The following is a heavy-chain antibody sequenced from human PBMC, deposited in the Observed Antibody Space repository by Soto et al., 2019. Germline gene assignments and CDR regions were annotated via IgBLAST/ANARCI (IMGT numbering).Heavy chain of an antibody. J-gene: IGHJ4*02. CDR1: GITFRTRA. CDR3: ASGSSDSYPGSRIFEF. CDR2: ITDSGGDS. V-gene: IGHV3-23*01. Sequence: GWSLRLSCVASGITFRTRAMNWVRQAPGEGLEWVSVITDSGGDSKYADSVRGRFTISRDNSKNTLYLQMNSLRAGDSAVYYCASGSSDSYPGSRIFEFWGGGTLVTVSS. D-gene: IGHD3-10*01.